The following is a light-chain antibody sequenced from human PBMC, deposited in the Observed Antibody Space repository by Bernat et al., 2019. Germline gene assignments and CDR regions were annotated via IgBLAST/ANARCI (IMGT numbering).Light chain of an antibody. J-gene: IGLJ3*02. CDR3: SSYTSSITWV. CDR1: SSDVGGYNH. Sequence: QSALTQPASVSGSPGQSITISCTGTSSDVGGYNHVYWYQQHPGKDPKVMTYDVSKRPSGVSNRFSGSKSGNTASLTISGLQAEDEADYYCSSYTSSITWVFGGGTKLTVL. V-gene: IGLV2-14*01. CDR2: DVS.